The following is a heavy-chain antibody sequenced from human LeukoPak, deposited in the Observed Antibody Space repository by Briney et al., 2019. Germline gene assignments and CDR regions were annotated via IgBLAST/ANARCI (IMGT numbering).Heavy chain of an antibody. Sequence: GGSLRLSCAASGFTFRKYWMSWVRQAPGKGLEWVANIKEDGSEKYYVDSVKGRFTISRDNAKNSLNLQMDSLRAEDTAVYYCVRASDTLTDYFDNWGQGTLVTVSS. CDR3: VRASDTLTDYFDN. J-gene: IGHJ4*02. CDR2: IKEDGSEK. V-gene: IGHV3-7*01. CDR1: GFTFRKYW.